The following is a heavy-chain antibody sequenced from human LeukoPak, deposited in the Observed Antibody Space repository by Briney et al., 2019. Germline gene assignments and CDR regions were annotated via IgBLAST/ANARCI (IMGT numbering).Heavy chain of an antibody. D-gene: IGHD3-22*01. CDR1: GSTLRNYI. CDR3: AREGYTADYDGAFDI. J-gene: IGHJ3*02. Sequence: GGSLRLSCVASGSTLRNYIMTWVRQAPGKGLEWVSSMSIIDDSIYYADSVKGRFTISRDNSKSTLSLQMSSLRAEDTAVYYCAREGYTADYDGAFDIWGQGSVVTVSS. V-gene: IGHV3-23*01. CDR2: MSIIDDSI.